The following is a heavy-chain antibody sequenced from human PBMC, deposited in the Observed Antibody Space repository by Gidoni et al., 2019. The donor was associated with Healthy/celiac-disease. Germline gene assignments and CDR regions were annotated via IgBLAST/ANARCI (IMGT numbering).Heavy chain of an antibody. V-gene: IGHV5-51*01. CDR2: IYPGDSGT. Sequence: EVQLVQSGAEVIKPGESLQISCKGSGYSFPRYWLGWVRQMPGKGLDWMGIIYPGDSGTRYSPSVQGQVTISADKSISTAYLQWSSLKASDTAMYYCARPDYDSSGYYPPWYFDLWGRGTLVTVSS. CDR3: ARPDYDSSGYYPPWYFDL. J-gene: IGHJ2*01. CDR1: GYSFPRYW. D-gene: IGHD3-22*01.